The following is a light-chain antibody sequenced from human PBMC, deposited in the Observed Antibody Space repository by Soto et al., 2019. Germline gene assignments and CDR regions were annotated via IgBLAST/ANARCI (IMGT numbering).Light chain of an antibody. CDR2: GAS. J-gene: IGKJ4*01. CDR3: NQYNTWPLT. CDR1: QSDRSN. Sequence: EIVMTQSPATQSVSPGDRVTLSCRASQSDRSNSSWYQQKPVQAPRLLIYGASIRATGIPARFSGSGYGTEFTITIISLQSEDFAIYYCNQYNTWPLTFGGATKVEIK. V-gene: IGKV3-15*01.